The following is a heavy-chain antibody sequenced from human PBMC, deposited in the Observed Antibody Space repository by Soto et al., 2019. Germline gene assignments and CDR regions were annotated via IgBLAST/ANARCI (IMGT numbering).Heavy chain of an antibody. Sequence: PGGSLRLSCAASGFTFSSYSMNWVRQAPGKGLEWVAVIWYDGSNEYYADSVKGRFTISRDNSKNTLYLQMNSLRAEDTAVYYCARDGGVAGSGRFDYWGQGTLVTVSS. D-gene: IGHD6-19*01. CDR3: ARDGGVAGSGRFDY. V-gene: IGHV3-33*08. J-gene: IGHJ4*02. CDR1: GFTFSSYS. CDR2: IWYDGSNE.